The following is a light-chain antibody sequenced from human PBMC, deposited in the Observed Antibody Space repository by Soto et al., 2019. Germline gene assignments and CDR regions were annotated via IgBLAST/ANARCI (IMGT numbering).Light chain of an antibody. CDR3: QTWLASGIRV. V-gene: IGLV4-69*01. CDR1: TGYSNYA. J-gene: IGLJ3*02. Sequence: QSVLTQSPSASASLGASVKLTCTVTTGYSNYAIAWHQQQPEKGPRYLMKINSDGSHIKGDGIPDRFSGSSSGAERYLTISSLQSEDEADYYCQTWLASGIRVFGGGTKLTVL. CDR2: INSDGSH.